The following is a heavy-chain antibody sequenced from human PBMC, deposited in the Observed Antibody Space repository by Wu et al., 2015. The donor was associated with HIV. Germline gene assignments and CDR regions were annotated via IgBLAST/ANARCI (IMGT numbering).Heavy chain of an antibody. V-gene: IGHV1-18*01. CDR1: GYTLASYG. Sequence: HVQLVQSGAEVKKPGASVKVSCKASGYTLASYGISWVRQAPGQGLEWMGWVSAYNGNTNYAQKFQGRVTITADESTSTAYMELSSLRSEDTAVYYCARDSERTDAFDIWGQGTMVTVSS. D-gene: IGHD5-24*01. CDR3: ARDSERTDAFDI. J-gene: IGHJ3*02. CDR2: VSAYNGNT.